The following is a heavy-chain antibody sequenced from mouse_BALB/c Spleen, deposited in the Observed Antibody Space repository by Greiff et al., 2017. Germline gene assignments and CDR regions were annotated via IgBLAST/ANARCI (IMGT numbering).Heavy chain of an antibody. Sequence: DVMLVESGGGLVKPGGSLKLSCAASGFTFSSYTMSWVRQTPEKRLEWVATISSGGGNTYYPDSVKGRFTISRDNAKNNLYLQMSSLRSEDTALYYCARSAPYFDYWGQGTTLTVSS. J-gene: IGHJ2*01. CDR2: ISSGGGNT. CDR3: ARSAPYFDY. V-gene: IGHV5-9*03. CDR1: GFTFSSYT.